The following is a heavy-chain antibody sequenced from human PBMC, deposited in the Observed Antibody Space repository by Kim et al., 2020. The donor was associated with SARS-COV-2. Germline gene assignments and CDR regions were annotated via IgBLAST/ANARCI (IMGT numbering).Heavy chain of an antibody. D-gene: IGHD3-9*01. V-gene: IGHV4-39*07. J-gene: IGHJ5*02. CDR1: GGSTSSSSYY. Sequence: SETLSLTCTVSGGSTSSSSYYWGWIRQPPGKGLEWIGSIYYSGSTYYNPSLKSRVTISVDTSKNQFSLKLSSVTAADTAVYYCARVCGVLRYFDWSLPQLNWFDPGGQGTLVTVSS. CDR2: IYYSGST. CDR3: ARVCGVLRYFDWSLPQLNWFDP.